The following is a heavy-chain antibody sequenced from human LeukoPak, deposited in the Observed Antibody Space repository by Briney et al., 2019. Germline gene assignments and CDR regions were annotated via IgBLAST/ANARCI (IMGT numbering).Heavy chain of an antibody. J-gene: IGHJ4*02. CDR3: ARDYGDYLYYFDY. D-gene: IGHD4-17*01. V-gene: IGHV1-8*02. CDR2: MNPNSGNT. Sequence: VASVKVSCKASGYTFTGYYMHWVRQAPGQGLEWMGWMNPNSGNTGYAQKFQGRVTMTRNTSISTAYMELSSLRSEDTAVYYCARDYGDYLYYFDYWGQGTLVTVSS. CDR1: GYTFTGYY.